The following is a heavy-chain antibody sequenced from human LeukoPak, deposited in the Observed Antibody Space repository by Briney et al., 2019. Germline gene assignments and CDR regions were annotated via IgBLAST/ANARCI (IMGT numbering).Heavy chain of an antibody. CDR2: IYYSGST. D-gene: IGHD5-24*01. V-gene: IGHV4-30-4*01. J-gene: IGHJ4*02. CDR3: ARHSLNNYGSYY. Sequence: SETLSPTCTVSGGSISSGDYYWSWIRQPPGKGLEWIGYIYYSGSTYYNPSLKSRVTISVDTSKNQFSLKLSSATAADMATYYCARHSLNNYGSYYWGQGTLVTVSS. CDR1: GGSISSGDYY.